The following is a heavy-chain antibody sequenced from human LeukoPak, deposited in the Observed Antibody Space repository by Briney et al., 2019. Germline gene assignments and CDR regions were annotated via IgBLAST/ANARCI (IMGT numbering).Heavy chain of an antibody. CDR2: IKSDGSST. V-gene: IGHV3-74*01. CDR3: GPEAALGY. D-gene: IGHD1-14*01. Sequence: GGSLRLSCAASGFTFSSYWVHWVRQAPGKGLVWVSRIKSDGSSTSYADSVKGRFTISRDNAKNTLYLQMNSLRVEDTAVYYCGPEAALGYWGQGTLVTVSS. J-gene: IGHJ4*02. CDR1: GFTFSSYW.